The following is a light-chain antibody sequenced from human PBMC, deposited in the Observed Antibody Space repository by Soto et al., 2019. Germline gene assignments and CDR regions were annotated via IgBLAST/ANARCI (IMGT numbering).Light chain of an antibody. CDR1: SSDVGGYHY. CDR2: EVS. CDR3: ISYAGSNNLV. J-gene: IGLJ2*01. Sequence: QSALTQPPSAPGSPGQSVTISCTGTSSDVGGYHYVSWYQQHPGKAPKLMIDEVSKRPSVGTDLFSGSTSGKSVSLAVSGLQAEDGADYYCISYAGSNNLVFGGGTKLTAL. V-gene: IGLV2-8*01.